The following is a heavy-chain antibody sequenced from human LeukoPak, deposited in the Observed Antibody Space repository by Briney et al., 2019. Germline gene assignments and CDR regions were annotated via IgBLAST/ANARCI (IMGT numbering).Heavy chain of an antibody. CDR1: GFTFSSYG. D-gene: IGHD3-10*02. Sequence: GGSLRLSCAASGFTFSSYGMSWVRQAPGKGLEWVSAISGSGGTTYYADSVKGRFTISRDNSKNTLYLQMNSLRAEDTAVYYCAKIAYATMYYFDYWGQGTLVTVSS. J-gene: IGHJ4*02. V-gene: IGHV3-23*01. CDR2: ISGSGGTT. CDR3: AKIAYATMYYFDY.